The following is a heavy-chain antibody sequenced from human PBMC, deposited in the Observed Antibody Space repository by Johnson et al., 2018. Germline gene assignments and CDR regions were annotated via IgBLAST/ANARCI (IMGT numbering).Heavy chain of an antibody. CDR1: GFTFSSYA. CDR2: ISYDVSNK. D-gene: IGHD5-18*01. Sequence: VQLVESGGGVVEPGRSLRLSCAASGFTFSSYAMHWVRQAPGKGLEWVAVISYDVSNKYYSDSVKGRFTISRDNSKTTLYLQMNSLRAEDTAVYYCARMIVHTAMDYYYGMDVWGQGITVTVSS. CDR3: ARMIVHTAMDYYYGMDV. V-gene: IGHV3-30-3*01. J-gene: IGHJ6*02.